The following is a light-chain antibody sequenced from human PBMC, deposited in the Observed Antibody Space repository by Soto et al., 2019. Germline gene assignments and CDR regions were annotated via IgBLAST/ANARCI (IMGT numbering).Light chain of an antibody. J-gene: IGLJ3*02. CDR3: SSYAGSNILV. Sequence: QSALTQPPSASGYPGQSVTISCTGTSSDVSGYNYVSWYQQHPGKVPKLMIYEVTKRPSGVPDRFSGSKSGNTASLTVSGLQAEDEADYYCSSYAGSNILVFGGGTKLTVL. CDR2: EVT. CDR1: SSDVSGYNY. V-gene: IGLV2-8*01.